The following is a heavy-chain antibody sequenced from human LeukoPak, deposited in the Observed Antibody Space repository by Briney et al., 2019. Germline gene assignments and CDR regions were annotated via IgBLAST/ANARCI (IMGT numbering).Heavy chain of an antibody. CDR2: ISSSSSTI. Sequence: GGSLRLSCAASGFTFSSYSMNWVRQAPGRGLEWVSYISSSSSTIYYADSVKGRFTISRDNAKNSLYLQMNSLRAEDTAVYYCARLKGRDSSGPEVYWGQGTLVTVSS. J-gene: IGHJ4*02. V-gene: IGHV3-48*01. CDR1: GFTFSSYS. CDR3: ARLKGRDSSGPEVY. D-gene: IGHD3-22*01.